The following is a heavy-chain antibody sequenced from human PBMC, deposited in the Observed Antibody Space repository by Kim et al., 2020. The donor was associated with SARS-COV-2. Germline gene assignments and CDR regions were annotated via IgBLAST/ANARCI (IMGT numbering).Heavy chain of an antibody. Sequence: SETLSLTCTVSGASISNYYWSWIRQPPGKGLEWIGYISFSGSTNYNPSLTGRVTISADTSKNQFSLKLRSVTTADTAMYYCARDLSGRYGNWFDSWGQGTLVPVSS. CDR3: ARDLSGRYGNWFDS. CDR1: GASISNYY. J-gene: IGHJ5*01. D-gene: IGHD1-26*01. V-gene: IGHV4-59*13. CDR2: ISFSGST.